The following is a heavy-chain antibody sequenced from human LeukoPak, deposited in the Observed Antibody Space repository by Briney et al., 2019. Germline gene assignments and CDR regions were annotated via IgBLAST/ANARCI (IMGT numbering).Heavy chain of an antibody. V-gene: IGHV4-39*07. J-gene: IGHJ4*02. Sequence: PSETLSLTCTVSGGSIRSYTYYWGWIRRPPGKGLEWIGSIYYSGSTYHNPSLKSRVIILVDTSKNQFSLKLNSVTAADTAVYYCASQYSGNFALDFWGQGTLAIVSS. CDR3: ASQYSGNFALDF. CDR1: GGSIRSYTYY. D-gene: IGHD1-7*01. CDR2: IYYSGST.